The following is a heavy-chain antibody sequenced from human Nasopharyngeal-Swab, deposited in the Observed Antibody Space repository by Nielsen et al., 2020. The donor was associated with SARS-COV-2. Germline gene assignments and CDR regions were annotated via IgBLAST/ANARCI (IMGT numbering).Heavy chain of an antibody. Sequence: GESLKISCEASGFTFTTYAMSWVRQAPGKGLEWVSGISGSGDTTYYAHSVKGRFTISRDNSKKTLYLQMHSLRAEDPAVYYCAAKSSAWTGYLSDFWGQGTLVTVSS. J-gene: IGHJ4*02. D-gene: IGHD6-19*01. CDR1: GFTFTTYA. CDR3: AAKSSAWTGYLSDF. CDR2: ISGSGDTT. V-gene: IGHV3-23*01.